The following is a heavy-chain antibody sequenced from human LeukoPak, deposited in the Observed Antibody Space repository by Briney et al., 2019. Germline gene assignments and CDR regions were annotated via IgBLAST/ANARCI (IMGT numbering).Heavy chain of an antibody. CDR1: GYTFTNYG. Sequence: ASVKVSCKASGYTFTNYGISWVRQAPGQGLEWVGWISAYNGNTNYAQKLQGRVTMTTDTSTSTAYMELRSLRSDDTAVYYCARGYYYDSSGYYLPYAWGQGTLVTVSS. CDR2: ISAYNGNT. V-gene: IGHV1-18*01. J-gene: IGHJ5*02. CDR3: ARGYYYDSSGYYLPYA. D-gene: IGHD3-22*01.